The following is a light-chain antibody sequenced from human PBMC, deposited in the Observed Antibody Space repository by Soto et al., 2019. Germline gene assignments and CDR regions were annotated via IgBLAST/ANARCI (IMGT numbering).Light chain of an antibody. CDR2: GAS. V-gene: IGKV3-15*01. Sequence: ETLMTESPATLSVAPGETVTLSCRSSQGLHIDLAWYHQKPGQAPTLLNYGASASAPGVPDRFSGAGSGTEFPLTIRSLQSVDFGVYCWQQYATWPRTFGQGTKVAIQ. CDR1: QGLHID. J-gene: IGKJ2*01. CDR3: QQYATWPRT.